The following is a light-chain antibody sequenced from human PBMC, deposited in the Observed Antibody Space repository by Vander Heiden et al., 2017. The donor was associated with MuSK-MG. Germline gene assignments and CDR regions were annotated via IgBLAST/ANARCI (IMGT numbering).Light chain of an antibody. Sequence: IHLTQSPSFLSAAVADRVAITVLSSQDIGTYLAWHQQKPGKAPKVLIYAASTLQSGVPSRFSGSGSGTKFTLTISSLQPEDFATYYCQHFKFYPHTFGGGTKLEIK. J-gene: IGKJ4*01. V-gene: IGKV1-9*01. CDR3: QHFKFYPHT. CDR1: QDIGTY. CDR2: AAS.